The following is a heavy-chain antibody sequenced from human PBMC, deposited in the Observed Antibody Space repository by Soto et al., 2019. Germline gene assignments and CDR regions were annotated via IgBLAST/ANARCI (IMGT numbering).Heavy chain of an antibody. CDR2: ISAYNGNT. CDR3: GRDQNYDFWSGYPIVYYGMDV. Sequence: ASVKVSCKASGYTFTSYGISWVRQAPGQGLEWMGWISAYNGNTNYAQKLQGRVTMTTDTSTSTAYMELRSLRSDDTAVYYCGRDQNYDFWSGYPIVYYGMDVWGQGTTVTVSS. D-gene: IGHD3-3*01. CDR1: GYTFTSYG. J-gene: IGHJ6*02. V-gene: IGHV1-18*01.